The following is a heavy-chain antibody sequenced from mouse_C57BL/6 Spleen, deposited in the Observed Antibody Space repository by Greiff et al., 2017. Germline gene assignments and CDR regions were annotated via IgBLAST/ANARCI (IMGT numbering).Heavy chain of an antibody. CDR1: GYTFTSYW. D-gene: IGHD2-3*01. Sequence: QVQLQQSGTELVKPGASVKLSCKASGYTFTSYWMHWVKQRPGQGLEWIGNINPSNGGTNYNEKFKSKATLTVDKSSSTAYMQLSSLTSEDSAVYYCARWDGYYSHYYAMDYWGQGTSVTVSS. V-gene: IGHV1-53*01. J-gene: IGHJ4*01. CDR2: INPSNGGT. CDR3: ARWDGYYSHYYAMDY.